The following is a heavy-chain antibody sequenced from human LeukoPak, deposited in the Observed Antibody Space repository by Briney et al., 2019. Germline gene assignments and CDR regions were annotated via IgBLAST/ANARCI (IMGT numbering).Heavy chain of an antibody. CDR2: IYYSGST. D-gene: IGHD3-9*01. V-gene: IGHV4-59*01. Sequence: SETLSLTCTVSGGPISSYYWSWIRQPPGKGLEWIGYIYYSGSTNYNPSLKSRVTISVDTSKNQFSLKLSSVTAADTAVYYCARAHDILTGYPFDYWGQGTLVTVSS. CDR3: ARAHDILTGYPFDY. J-gene: IGHJ4*02. CDR1: GGPISSYY.